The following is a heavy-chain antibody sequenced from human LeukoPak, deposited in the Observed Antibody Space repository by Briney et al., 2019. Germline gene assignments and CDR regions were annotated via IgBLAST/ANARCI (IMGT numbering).Heavy chain of an antibody. D-gene: IGHD3-9*01. CDR2: INPNSGGT. CDR1: GYIFIDYY. CDR3: ARELIDILTGYFRGGDY. V-gene: IGHV1-2*02. J-gene: IGHJ4*02. Sequence: ASVKVSCKASGYIFIDYYIHWVRQAPGQGLEWMGWINPNSGGTNYAQKFRGRVTMTRDTSISTAYMELSRLRSDDTAVYHCARELIDILTGYFRGGDYWGQGTLVTVSS.